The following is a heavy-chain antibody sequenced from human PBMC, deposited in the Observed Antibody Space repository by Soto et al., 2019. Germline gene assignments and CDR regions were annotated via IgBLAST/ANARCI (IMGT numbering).Heavy chain of an antibody. V-gene: IGHV3-33*01. CDR3: ASRSPALDY. CDR2: IWSDGSNK. D-gene: IGHD2-2*01. CDR1: GFTFSSYG. J-gene: IGHJ4*02. Sequence: QVQLVESGGGVVQPGRSLRLPCAASGFTFSSYGMHWVRQAPGKGLEWVAVIWSDGSNKYYADSVKGRFTISRDNSKNTLYLQMNSLRADDTALYYCASRSPALDYWGQGTLVTVSS.